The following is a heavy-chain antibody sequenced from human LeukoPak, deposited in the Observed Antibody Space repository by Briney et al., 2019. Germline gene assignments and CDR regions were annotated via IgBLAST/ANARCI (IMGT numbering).Heavy chain of an antibody. D-gene: IGHD3-10*01. Sequence: GASVKVSCKASGYTFISYDINWVRQVTGQGLEWMGWMNPNSGNTGYAQKFQGRVTITRNTSISTAFMELSSLRSDDTAVYYCARAPGFVVDWFDPWGQGTLVTVSS. CDR2: MNPNSGNT. CDR1: GYTFISYD. J-gene: IGHJ5*02. V-gene: IGHV1-8*03. CDR3: ARAPGFVVDWFDP.